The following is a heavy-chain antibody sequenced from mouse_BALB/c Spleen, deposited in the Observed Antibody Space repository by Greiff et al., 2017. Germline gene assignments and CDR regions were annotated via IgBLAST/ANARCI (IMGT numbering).Heavy chain of an antibody. J-gene: IGHJ2*01. CDR3: ARFITTVVAREYFDY. V-gene: IGHV1-18*01. D-gene: IGHD1-1*01. CDR2: INPNNGGT. Sequence: EVQLQQSGPELVKPGASVKISCKPSGYTFTEYTMHWVKQSHGKSLEWIGGINPNNGGTSYNQKFKGKATLTVDKSSSTAYMELRSLTSEDSAVYYCARFITTVVAREYFDYWGQGTTLTVSS. CDR1: GYTFTEYT.